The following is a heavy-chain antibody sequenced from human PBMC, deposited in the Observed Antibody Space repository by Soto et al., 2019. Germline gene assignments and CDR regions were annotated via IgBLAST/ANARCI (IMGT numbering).Heavy chain of an antibody. Sequence: SETLSLTCTVTGGAISGYYWTWIRQSDGEGLEWIGRIYSSGSTNYNPSLKGRVTISLDTSMNYFSLRLSSVTAADTAVYYCARGQRFSDWFDPWGQGTLVTVSS. CDR3: ARGQRFSDWFDP. J-gene: IGHJ5*02. V-gene: IGHV4-4*07. D-gene: IGHD3-3*01. CDR2: IYSSGST. CDR1: GGAISGYY.